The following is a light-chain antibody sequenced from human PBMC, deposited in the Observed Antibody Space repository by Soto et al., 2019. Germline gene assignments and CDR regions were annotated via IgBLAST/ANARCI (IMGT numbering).Light chain of an antibody. CDR1: SSDIGGYNF. V-gene: IGLV2-14*01. Sequence: LTQPASVSGSPGQSITISCTGTSSDIGGYNFVSWYHQHPGKAPKLMIYEVSNRPSGVSDRFSGSKSGNTASLTISGLQAEDEADSYCSSFRSGNTLFGNGTKVTVL. CDR3: SSFRSGNTL. J-gene: IGLJ1*01. CDR2: EVS.